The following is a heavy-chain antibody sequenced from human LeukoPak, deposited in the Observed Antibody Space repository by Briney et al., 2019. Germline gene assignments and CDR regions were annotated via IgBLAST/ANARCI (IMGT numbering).Heavy chain of an antibody. J-gene: IGHJ4*02. Sequence: ASVKVSCKASGYTFTAYTMHWVRQAPGQRLEWMGWINAGNGNTKYPQKFQGRVTITRDTSASTAHMDLSSLRSEDTAVYYCAREIDRDGYNRFFDYWGPGILVTVSS. CDR2: INAGNGNT. CDR1: GYTFTAYT. D-gene: IGHD5-24*01. CDR3: AREIDRDGYNRFFDY. V-gene: IGHV1-3*01.